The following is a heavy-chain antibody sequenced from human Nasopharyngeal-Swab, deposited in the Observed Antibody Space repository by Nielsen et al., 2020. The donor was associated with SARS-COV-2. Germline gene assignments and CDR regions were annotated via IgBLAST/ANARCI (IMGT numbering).Heavy chain of an antibody. Sequence: GGSLRLSCAASGFTFSRYDMSWVRPAPGKGLEWVSAISGSCGSTYYADSVKGRFTISRDNSKNTLYLQMNSLRAEDTAVYYCAKDLYYYGSGSYFDYWGQGTLVTVSS. V-gene: IGHV3-23*01. J-gene: IGHJ4*02. CDR3: AKDLYYYGSGSYFDY. CDR2: ISGSCGST. CDR1: GFTFSRYD. D-gene: IGHD3-10*01.